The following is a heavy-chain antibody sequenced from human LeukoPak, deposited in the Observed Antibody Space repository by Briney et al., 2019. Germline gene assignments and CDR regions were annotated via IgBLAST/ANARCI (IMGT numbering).Heavy chain of an antibody. CDR2: MNPNSGNT. CDR3: ARVPKFTYYDFWSGPPDP. CDR1: GYTFTSYD. Sequence: ASVKVSCKASGYTFTSYDINWVRQATGQGLEWTGWMNPNSGNTGYAQKFQGRVTITRNTSISTAYMELSSLRSEDTAVYYCARVPKFTYYDFWSGPPDPWGQGTLVTVSS. D-gene: IGHD3-3*01. J-gene: IGHJ5*02. V-gene: IGHV1-8*03.